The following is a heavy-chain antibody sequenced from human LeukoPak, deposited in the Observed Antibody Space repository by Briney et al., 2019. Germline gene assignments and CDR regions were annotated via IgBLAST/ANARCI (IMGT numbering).Heavy chain of an antibody. D-gene: IGHD5-12*01. CDR3: AREGIVASFRLGYFDY. CDR2: IYSGGST. J-gene: IGHJ4*02. CDR1: GFTVSSNY. V-gene: IGHV3-66*01. Sequence: GGSLRLSCAASGFTVSSNYMSWVRQAPGKGLEWVSVIYSGGSTYYADSVKGGFTISRDNSKNTLYLQMNSLRAEDTAVYYCAREGIVASFRLGYFDYWGQGTLVTVSS.